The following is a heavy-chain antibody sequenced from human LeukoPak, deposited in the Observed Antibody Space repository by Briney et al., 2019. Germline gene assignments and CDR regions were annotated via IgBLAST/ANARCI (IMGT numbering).Heavy chain of an antibody. CDR1: GYTFSIYW. J-gene: IGHJ4*02. V-gene: IGHV3-7*01. Sequence: GGSLRLSCAASGYTFSIYWMNWVRQPPGKGLEWVASIKQDGSETYYMESVQGRFTISRDNDINFLYLQLSSLRAEDTAVYYCTRENSGSLSLEYWGQGTLVTVSS. D-gene: IGHD1-26*01. CDR2: IKQDGSET. CDR3: TRENSGSLSLEY.